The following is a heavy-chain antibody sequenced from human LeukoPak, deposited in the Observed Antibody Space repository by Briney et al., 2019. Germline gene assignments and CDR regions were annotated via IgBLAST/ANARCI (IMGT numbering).Heavy chain of an antibody. CDR2: VYYSGAT. D-gene: IGHD6-19*01. V-gene: IGHV4-59*08. CDR1: RGSISSYY. J-gene: IGHJ4*02. Sequence: SETLSLTCTVSRGSISSYYWSWIRQPPGKGLEWIGYVYYSGATNYNPSLKSRVTISLDTSKNQFSLRLTSVTAADTAVYYCARRVAVTGIYCFDHWGQGTPVTVSS. CDR3: ARRVAVTGIYCFDH.